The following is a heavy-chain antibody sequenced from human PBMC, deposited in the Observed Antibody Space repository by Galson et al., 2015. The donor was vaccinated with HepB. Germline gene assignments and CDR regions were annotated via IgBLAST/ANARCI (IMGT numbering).Heavy chain of an antibody. CDR3: AKSLEGRSEKDAFDF. CDR1: GFTFSSYG. Sequence: SLRLSCAASGFTFSSYGMNWVRQAPGKGLEWVASISGSGYSTYRADSVTGRFTISRDNPKNTVYLQMNSLRAEDTALYYCAKSLEGRSEKDAFDFWGQGTMVTVSS. D-gene: IGHD5-24*01. CDR2: ISGSGYST. V-gene: IGHV3-23*01. J-gene: IGHJ3*01.